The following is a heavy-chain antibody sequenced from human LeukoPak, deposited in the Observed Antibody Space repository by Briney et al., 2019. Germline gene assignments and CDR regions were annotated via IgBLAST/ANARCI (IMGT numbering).Heavy chain of an antibody. D-gene: IGHD5-12*01. CDR1: GGSFDGYS. CDR2: INLGGST. CDR3: ARGGGYYLDY. Sequence: SETLSLTCAISGGSFDGYSWSWIRQSPGEGLEWIGEINLGGSTNYNPSLKSRVTMSMDKSKNHFFLILNSVTAADTAVYFCARGGGYYLDYWGQGTLVTVSS. J-gene: IGHJ4*02. V-gene: IGHV4-34*01.